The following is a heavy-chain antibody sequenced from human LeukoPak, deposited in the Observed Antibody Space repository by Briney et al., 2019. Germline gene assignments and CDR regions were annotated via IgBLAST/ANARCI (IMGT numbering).Heavy chain of an antibody. CDR1: GFTFSDHW. V-gene: IGHV3-7*01. Sequence: PGGSLRLSCAASGFTFSDHWMSWVRQAPGKGLEWVGNIRPDGSEKQYVDSVKGRFTISRDNAQNSLFLQMNSLRAEDTAVYYCAKFGRGTSPVHWGQGTLVTVSS. CDR2: IRPDGSEK. D-gene: IGHD3-16*01. J-gene: IGHJ4*02. CDR3: AKFGRGTSPVH.